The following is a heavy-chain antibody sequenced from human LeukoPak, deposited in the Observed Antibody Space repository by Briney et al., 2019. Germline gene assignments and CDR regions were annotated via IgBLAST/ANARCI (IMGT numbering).Heavy chain of an antibody. D-gene: IGHD1-26*01. Sequence: ASVKVSCKASGYTFTSYYMHWVRQAPGQGLEWMGIINPSGGSTSYAQKFQGRVTVTRDTSTSTVYMELSSLRSDDTAVYYCARERDSGSYPNPYYYYYGMDVWGQGTTVTVSS. V-gene: IGHV1-46*01. CDR1: GYTFTSYY. CDR2: INPSGGST. CDR3: ARERDSGSYPNPYYYYYGMDV. J-gene: IGHJ6*02.